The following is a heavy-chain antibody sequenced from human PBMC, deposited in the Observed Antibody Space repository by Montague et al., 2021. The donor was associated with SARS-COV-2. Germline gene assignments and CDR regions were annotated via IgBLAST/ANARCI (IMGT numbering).Heavy chain of an antibody. Sequence: TLSLTCTVSGGSISSGSYYWSWIRQPAGKGLEWIGRIYTSGXTXYXXXXKXRVTISVDTSKNQFSLKLSSVTAADTAVYYCASAGEIVGATIISHWFDPWGQGTLVTVSS. CDR1: GGSISSGSYY. J-gene: IGHJ5*02. V-gene: IGHV4-61*02. CDR3: ASAGEIVGATIISHWFDP. CDR2: IYTSGXT. D-gene: IGHD1-26*01.